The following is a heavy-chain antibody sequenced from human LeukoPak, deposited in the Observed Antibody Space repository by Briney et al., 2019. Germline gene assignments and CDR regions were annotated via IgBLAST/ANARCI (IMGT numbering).Heavy chain of an antibody. CDR2: ISYDGSNK. V-gene: IGHV3-30*04. Sequence: PGGSLRLSCAASGFTFSSYAMHWVRQAPGKGLEWVAVISYDGSNKYYADSVKGRFTISRDNSKNTLYLQMISLRAEDTAVYYCARVSELSGLGSFDYWGQGTLVIVS. J-gene: IGHJ4*02. CDR1: GFTFSSYA. D-gene: IGHD5-12*01. CDR3: ARVSELSGLGSFDY.